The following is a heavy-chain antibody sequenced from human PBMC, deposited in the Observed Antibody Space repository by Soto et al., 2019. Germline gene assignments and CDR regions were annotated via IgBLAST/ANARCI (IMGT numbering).Heavy chain of an antibody. CDR2: IAYDGSNK. CDR1: GFTFSSYA. D-gene: IGHD3-10*01. CDR3: ARDHESRWFGEFDY. V-gene: IGHV3-30-3*01. J-gene: IGHJ4*02. Sequence: QVQLVESGGGVVQPGRSLRLSCAASGFTFSSYAMHWVRQAPGKGLEWVAVIAYDGSNKYYADSVKGRFTISRDNSKNTLYLQMNSLRAEDTALYYCARDHESRWFGEFDYWGQGTLVTVSS.